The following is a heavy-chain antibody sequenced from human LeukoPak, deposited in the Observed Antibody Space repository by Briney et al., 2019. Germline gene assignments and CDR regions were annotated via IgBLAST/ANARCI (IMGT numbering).Heavy chain of an antibody. D-gene: IGHD3-22*01. V-gene: IGHV3-23*01. CDR3: AKGDRDLASYYGMDV. CDR2: ISGSGGST. CDR1: GFSFSTSG. J-gene: IGHJ6*02. Sequence: GGSLRLSCAASGFSFSTSGMTWVRQAPGKGLEWVSAISGSGGSTYYADSVKGRFTISRDNSKNTLYLQMNSLRAEDTAVYYCAKGDRDLASYYGMDVWGQGTTVTVSS.